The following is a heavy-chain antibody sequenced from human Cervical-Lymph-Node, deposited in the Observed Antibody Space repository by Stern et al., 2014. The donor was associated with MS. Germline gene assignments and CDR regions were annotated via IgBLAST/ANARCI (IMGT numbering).Heavy chain of an antibody. CDR2: ISDSGGST. CDR3: AKDDFYGVGMDV. V-gene: IGHV3-23*04. D-gene: IGHD3/OR15-3a*01. Sequence: EDQLVESGGGLVQPGGSLRLSCAASGFTFSSYAMSWVRQAPGKGLEWVSAISDSGGSTYYADSVKGRFTISRDNSKNTLYLQMNSLRAEDTAVYYCAKDDFYGVGMDVWGQGTTVTVSS. J-gene: IGHJ6*02. CDR1: GFTFSSYA.